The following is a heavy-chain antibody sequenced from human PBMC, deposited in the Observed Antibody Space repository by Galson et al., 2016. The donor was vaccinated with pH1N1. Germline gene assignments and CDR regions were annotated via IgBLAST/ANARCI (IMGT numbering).Heavy chain of an antibody. D-gene: IGHD3-22*01. CDR1: GVSVNSPTYH. V-gene: IGHV4-61*02. CDR2: FHTSGST. J-gene: IGHJ4*02. Sequence: TLSLTCTVSGVSVNSPTYHWSWIRQPAGKGLEWIGRFHTSGSTNYKPSLNSRVTISLDASNNQFSLKLTSVTAADTAVYYCAREADSSDSTGYYYKTFDYWGQGILVTVSS. CDR3: AREADSSDSTGYYYKTFDY.